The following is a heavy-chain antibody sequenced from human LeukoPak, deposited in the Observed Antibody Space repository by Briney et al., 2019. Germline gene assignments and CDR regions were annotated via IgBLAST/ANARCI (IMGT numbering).Heavy chain of an antibody. CDR3: AREVKDGSGSYYMGLHTNWFDP. V-gene: IGHV4-31*03. CDR2: IYYSGST. Sequence: SETLSLTCTVSGGSISSGGYYWSWIRQHPGKGLEWIGYIYYSGSTYYNPSLKSRVTISVDTSKNQFSLKLSSVTAADTAVYYCAREVKDGSGSYYMGLHTNWFDPWGQGTLVTVSS. D-gene: IGHD3-10*01. J-gene: IGHJ5*02. CDR1: GGSISSGGYY.